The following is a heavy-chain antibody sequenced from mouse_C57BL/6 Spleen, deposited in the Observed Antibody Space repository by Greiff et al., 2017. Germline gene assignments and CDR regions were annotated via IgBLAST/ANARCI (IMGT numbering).Heavy chain of an antibody. J-gene: IGHJ2*01. Sequence: VKLQESGAELVRPGASVKLSCKASGYTFTDYYINWVKQRPGQGLEWIARIYPGSGNTYYNEKFKGKATLTAEKSSSTAYMQLSSLTSEDSAVYFCAHYGGDYWGQGTTLTVSS. CDR2: IYPGSGNT. CDR1: GYTFTDYY. V-gene: IGHV1-76*01. CDR3: AHYGGDY. D-gene: IGHD1-2*01.